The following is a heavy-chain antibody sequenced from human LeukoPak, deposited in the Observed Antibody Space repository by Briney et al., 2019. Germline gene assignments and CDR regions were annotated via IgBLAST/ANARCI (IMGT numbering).Heavy chain of an antibody. CDR2: IGGSGADT. Sequence: GGSLRLSCAASGFTFTTYAMSWVRQAPGKGLEWVSAIGGSGADTYYADSVKGRFTISRDNSKNMLYLQMNSLRAEDTAVYYCARDPNPIFYGAAGNYFDYWGQGTLVTVSS. J-gene: IGHJ4*02. V-gene: IGHV3-23*01. CDR3: ARDPNPIFYGAAGNYFDY. CDR1: GFTFTTYA. D-gene: IGHD4-17*01.